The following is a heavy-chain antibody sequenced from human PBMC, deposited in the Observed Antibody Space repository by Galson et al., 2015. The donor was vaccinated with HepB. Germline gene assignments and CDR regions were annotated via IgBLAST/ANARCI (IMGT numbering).Heavy chain of an antibody. CDR2: ISAYNGNI. Sequence: SVKVSCKASGYTFTSYGISWVRQAPGQGLEWMGWISAYNGNINYAQKLQGRVTMTTDTSTSTAYMELRSLRSDDTAVYYCARGLYDSSGYHDPHDAFDIWGQGTMVTVSS. CDR1: GYTFTSYG. D-gene: IGHD3-22*01. CDR3: ARGLYDSSGYHDPHDAFDI. J-gene: IGHJ3*02. V-gene: IGHV1-18*04.